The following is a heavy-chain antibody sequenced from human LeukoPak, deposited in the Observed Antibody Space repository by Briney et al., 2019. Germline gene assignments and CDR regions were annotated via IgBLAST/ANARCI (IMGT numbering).Heavy chain of an antibody. J-gene: IGHJ4*02. V-gene: IGHV1-69*05. CDR2: IIPIFGTA. CDR1: GGTFSSYA. D-gene: IGHD3-22*01. Sequence: SVKVSCKASGGTFSSYAISWVRQAPGQGLEWMGGIIPIFGTANYAQKFQGRVTITTDESTSTAYMELSSLRSEDTAVYYCASRGYYDSSGCYKYWGQGTLVTVSS. CDR3: ASRGYYDSSGCYKY.